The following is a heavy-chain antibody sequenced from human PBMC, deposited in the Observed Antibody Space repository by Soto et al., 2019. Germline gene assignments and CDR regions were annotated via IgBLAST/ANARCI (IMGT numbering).Heavy chain of an antibody. J-gene: IGHJ3*02. V-gene: IGHV3-30*18. CDR2: ISYDGSNK. D-gene: IGHD3-10*01. Sequence: GGSLRLSCAASGFTFSSYGMQWVRQAPGKGLEWVAVISYDGSNKYYADSVKGRFTISRDNSKNTLYLQMNSLRAEDTAVYYCAKSHGSGILDAFDIWGQGTMVTVSS. CDR1: GFTFSSYG. CDR3: AKSHGSGILDAFDI.